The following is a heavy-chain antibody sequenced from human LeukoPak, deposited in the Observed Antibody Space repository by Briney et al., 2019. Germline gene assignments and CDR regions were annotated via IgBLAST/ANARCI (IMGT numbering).Heavy chain of an antibody. D-gene: IGHD3-9*01. J-gene: IGHJ4*02. V-gene: IGHV4-4*02. CDR3: ATYYEILTACTFDY. CDR2: IHNNGDI. Sequence: PSGTLSLTCAVSGGSINKNNWWSWIRQSPGKGLEWIGEIHNNGDINYNPSLRSRVTMSMDNSKNQFSLRLRSVTAADTAVYYCATYYEILTACTFDYWGQGALVTVSS. CDR1: GGSINKNNW.